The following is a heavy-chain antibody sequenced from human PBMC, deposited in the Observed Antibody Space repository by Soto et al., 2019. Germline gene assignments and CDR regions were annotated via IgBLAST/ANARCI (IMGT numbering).Heavy chain of an antibody. V-gene: IGHV1-58*01. J-gene: IGHJ6*02. Sequence: SVKVSCKASGFTFTSSAVQWVRQARGQRLEWIGWIVVGSGNTNYAQKFQERVTITRDMSTSTAYMELSSLRSEDTAVYYCAAGPGSSSPYYYYGMDVWGQGTTVTASS. CDR1: GFTFTSSA. CDR2: IVVGSGNT. CDR3: AAGPGSSSPYYYYGMDV. D-gene: IGHD6-6*01.